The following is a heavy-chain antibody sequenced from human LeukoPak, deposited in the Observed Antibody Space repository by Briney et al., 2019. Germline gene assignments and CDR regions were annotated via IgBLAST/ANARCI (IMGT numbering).Heavy chain of an antibody. Sequence: GGSLRLSCAASGFTFSNYAMSWVRQAPGKGLECVSSISGGSTYYAESVKGRFTISRDNSKNTLYLQMNSLRAEDTAVYYCTDFENWGQGTLVTVSS. CDR2: ISGGST. V-gene: IGHV3-23*01. CDR1: GFTFSNYA. J-gene: IGHJ4*02. CDR3: TDFEN.